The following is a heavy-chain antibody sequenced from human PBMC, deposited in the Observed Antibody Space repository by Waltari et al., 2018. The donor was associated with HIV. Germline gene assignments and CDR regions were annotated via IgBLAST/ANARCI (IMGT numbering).Heavy chain of an antibody. Sequence: QVQLVESGGGIVRPGGSLRLSCVASGFHFSSYGMHWVRLVPGKGPEWVAVIVYDGSETYYANSGRGRFTISTDNAKNTLSLHMDRLTLDDTALYYCANATGGRSGPNDSRGQGTLVTVSS. CDR2: IVYDGSET. D-gene: IGHD3-16*01. CDR1: GFHFSSYG. J-gene: IGHJ4*02. CDR3: ANATGGRSGPNDS. V-gene: IGHV3-30*18.